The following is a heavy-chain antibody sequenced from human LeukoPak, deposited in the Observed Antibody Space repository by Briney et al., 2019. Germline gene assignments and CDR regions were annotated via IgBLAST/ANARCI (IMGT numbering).Heavy chain of an antibody. J-gene: IGHJ5*02. D-gene: IGHD3-22*01. CDR1: GGSFSGYY. CDR3: ARATATYYYDSSGYPS. Sequence: SETLSLTCAVYGGSFSGYYWSWIPQPPGKGLEWIGEINHSGSTNYNPSLKSRVTISVDTSKNQFSLKLSSVTAADTAVYYCARATATYYYDSSGYPSWGQGTLVTVSS. V-gene: IGHV4-34*01. CDR2: INHSGST.